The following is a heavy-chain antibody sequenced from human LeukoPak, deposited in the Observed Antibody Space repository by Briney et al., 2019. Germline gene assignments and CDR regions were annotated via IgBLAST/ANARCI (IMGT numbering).Heavy chain of an antibody. CDR3: ARWEWRGVGPSGIDY. D-gene: IGHD3-10*01. CDR2: IRFDGSNK. J-gene: IGHJ4*02. V-gene: IGHV3-30*02. Sequence: GGSLRLSCAASGFAFNSYGMHWVRQAPGKGLEWVAFIRFDGSNKYYADSVKGRFTISRDNSKNTLYLQMNSLRAEDTAVYYCARWEWRGVGPSGIDYWGQGTLVTVSS. CDR1: GFAFNSYG.